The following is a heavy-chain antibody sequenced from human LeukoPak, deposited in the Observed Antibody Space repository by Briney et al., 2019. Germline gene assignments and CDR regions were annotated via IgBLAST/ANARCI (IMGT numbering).Heavy chain of an antibody. J-gene: IGHJ4*02. CDR3: AKEERLWFGELSGVY. CDR1: GFTFSSYG. CDR2: ISYDGSNK. D-gene: IGHD3-10*01. Sequence: GGSLRLSCAASGFTFSSYGMHWVRQAPGKGLEWVAVISYDGSNKYYADSVKGRFTISRDNSKNTLYLQMNSLRAEDTAVYYCAKEERLWFGELSGVYWGQGTLVTVSS. V-gene: IGHV3-30*18.